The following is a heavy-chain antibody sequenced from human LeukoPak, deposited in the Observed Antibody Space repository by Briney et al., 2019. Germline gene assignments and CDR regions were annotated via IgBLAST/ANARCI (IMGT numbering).Heavy chain of an antibody. V-gene: IGHV1-69*04. D-gene: IGHD6-19*01. Sequence: SVKVSCKASGGTFSSYAISWVRQAPGQGLEWMGRIIPILGIASYAQKFQGRVTITADKSTSTAYMELSSLRSEDTAVYYCASSSSSGWYYNWFDPWGQGTLVTVSS. CDR2: IIPILGIA. J-gene: IGHJ5*02. CDR3: ASSSSSGWYYNWFDP. CDR1: GGTFSSYA.